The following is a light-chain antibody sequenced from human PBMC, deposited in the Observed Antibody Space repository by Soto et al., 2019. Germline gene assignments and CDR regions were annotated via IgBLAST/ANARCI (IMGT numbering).Light chain of an antibody. J-gene: IGLJ1*01. CDR2: QDS. CDR3: QAWDSSTEV. V-gene: IGLV3-1*01. Sequence: SYELTQPPSVSVSPGQTASITCSGDKLGDKYACWYQQKPGQSPVLVIYQDSKRPSGIPERFSGSNSGNTATLTISGTQAMDEADYYCQAWDSSTEVFGIRTKVTVL. CDR1: KLGDKY.